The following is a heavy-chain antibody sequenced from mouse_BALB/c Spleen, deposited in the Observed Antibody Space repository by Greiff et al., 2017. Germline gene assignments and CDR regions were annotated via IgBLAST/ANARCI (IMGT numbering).Heavy chain of an antibody. CDR1: GFTFSSFG. Sequence: EGQVVESGGGLVQPGGSRKLSCAASGFTFSSFGMHWVRQAPEKGLEWVAYISSGSSTIYYADTVKGRFTISRDNPKNTLFLQMTSLRSEDTAMYYCARWGGYDEAMDYWGQGASDTVSS. CDR2: ISSGSSTI. J-gene: IGHJ4*01. CDR3: ARWGGYDEAMDY. D-gene: IGHD2-2*01. V-gene: IGHV5-17*02.